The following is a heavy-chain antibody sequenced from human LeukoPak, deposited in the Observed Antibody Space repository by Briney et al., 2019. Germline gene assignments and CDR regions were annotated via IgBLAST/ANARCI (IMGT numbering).Heavy chain of an antibody. Sequence: ASVKVSCKASGYTFTSYGISWVRQAPGQGLEWMGWISAYNGNTNYAQKLQGRVTMTTDTSTSTAYMELRSLRSDDTAVYYCARDREGFNCGGDCYSSGWFDPWGQGTLVTVSS. CDR3: ARDREGFNCGGDCYSSGWFDP. D-gene: IGHD2-21*01. CDR2: ISAYNGNT. CDR1: GYTFTSYG. J-gene: IGHJ5*02. V-gene: IGHV1-18*01.